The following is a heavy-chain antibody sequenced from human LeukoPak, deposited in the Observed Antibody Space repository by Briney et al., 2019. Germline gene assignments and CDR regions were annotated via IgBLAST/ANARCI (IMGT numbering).Heavy chain of an antibody. J-gene: IGHJ6*02. CDR2: IYTSGST. V-gene: IGHV4-4*07. CDR1: GGSISSYY. D-gene: IGHD3-10*01. CDR3: ARGRYYGSGSYYTGPHYYYGMDV. Sequence: SETLSLTCTVSGGSISSYYWSWIRQPAGKGLEWIGRIYTSGSTNYNPSLKSRVTMSVDTSKNQFSLKLSSVTAADTAVYYCARGRYYGSGSYYTGPHYYYGMDVWGQGTTVTVSS.